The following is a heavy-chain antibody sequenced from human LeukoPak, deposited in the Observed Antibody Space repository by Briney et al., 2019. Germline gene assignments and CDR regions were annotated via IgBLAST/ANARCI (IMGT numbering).Heavy chain of an antibody. D-gene: IGHD3-10*01. CDR1: GFTFSSYA. V-gene: IGHV3-23*01. Sequence: GGSLRLSCAASGFTFSSYAMSWVRQAPGKGLEWVSAISGSGGSTYYADSVKGRFTISRDNSKNTLYLQMNSLRAEDTAVYYCAKDLITMVRGVYYYYGMDVWGQGTTVAVSS. CDR2: ISGSGGST. CDR3: AKDLITMVRGVYYYYGMDV. J-gene: IGHJ6*02.